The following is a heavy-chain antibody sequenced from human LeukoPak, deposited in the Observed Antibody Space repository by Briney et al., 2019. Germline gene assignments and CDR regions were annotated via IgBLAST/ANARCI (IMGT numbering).Heavy chain of an antibody. CDR1: GGSITSGNW. Sequence: SETLSLTCAVSGGSITSGNWRSWVRQPPGKGLEWIGEIYHSEYTNYNPSLKSRVTISVDKSKNQFSLKLSSVTAADTAVYYCARDISRVPGFPGDGMDVWGQGTTVSVSS. CDR2: IYHSEYT. CDR3: ARDISRVPGFPGDGMDV. D-gene: IGHD1-14*01. J-gene: IGHJ6*02. V-gene: IGHV4-4*02.